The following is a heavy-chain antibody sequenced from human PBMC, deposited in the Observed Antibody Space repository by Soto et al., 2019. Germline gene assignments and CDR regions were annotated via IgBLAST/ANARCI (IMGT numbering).Heavy chain of an antibody. Sequence: PGGPLRLSCAASGFTFSSYSMNWVRQAQGKGLEWVSSISSSSSYIYYADSVKGRFTISRDNAKNSLYLQMNSLRAEDTAVYYCVRDICGGDCYSGRLDAFDIWGQGTMVTVSS. CDR2: ISSSSSYI. CDR3: VRDICGGDCYSGRLDAFDI. D-gene: IGHD2-21*02. CDR1: GFTFSSYS. J-gene: IGHJ3*02. V-gene: IGHV3-21*01.